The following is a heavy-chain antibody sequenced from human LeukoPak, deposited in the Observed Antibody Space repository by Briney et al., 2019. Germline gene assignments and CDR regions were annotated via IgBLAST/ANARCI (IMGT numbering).Heavy chain of an antibody. D-gene: IGHD1-26*01. CDR2: INHSGST. J-gene: IGHJ4*02. CDR1: GGSFSSYY. V-gene: IGHV4-34*01. CDR3: ARMYSIDDY. Sequence: KPPETLSLTCAVYGGSFSSYYWNWIRQPPGKGLEWIGEINHSGSTNYNPSLKSRVTISVDTSKDQFSLKLSSVTAADTAVYYCARMYSIDDYWGQGTLVTVSS.